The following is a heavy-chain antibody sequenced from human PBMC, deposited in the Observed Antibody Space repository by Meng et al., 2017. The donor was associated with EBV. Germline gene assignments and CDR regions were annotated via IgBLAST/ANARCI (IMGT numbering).Heavy chain of an antibody. CDR1: GYTFTSYA. D-gene: IGHD2-15*01. V-gene: IGHV1-3*01. CDR2: INAGNGNT. J-gene: IGHJ5*02. Sequence: QGQLVQSGAEVKKPWASVKVSCKASGYTFTSYAMHWVRQAPGQRLEWMGWINAGNGNTKYSQKFQGRVTITRDTSASTAYMELSSLRSEDTAVYYCARRGGVADWFDPWGQGTLVTVSS. CDR3: ARRGGVADWFDP.